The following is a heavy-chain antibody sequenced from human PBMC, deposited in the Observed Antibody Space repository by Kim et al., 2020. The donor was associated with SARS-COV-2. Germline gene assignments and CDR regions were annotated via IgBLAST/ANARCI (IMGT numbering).Heavy chain of an antibody. V-gene: IGHV3-23*01. Sequence: GGSLRLSCAASGFTFSNSVMGWVRQAPGKGLEWVSGIGGSARNPNYADSVKGRFTISRDNSKNTLYLQMNSLRAEDTAVYYCAKRGDPLTFDYWGRGTLVTVSS. CDR2: IGGSARNP. CDR3: AKRGDPLTFDY. CDR1: GFTFSNSV. D-gene: IGHD3-10*01. J-gene: IGHJ4*02.